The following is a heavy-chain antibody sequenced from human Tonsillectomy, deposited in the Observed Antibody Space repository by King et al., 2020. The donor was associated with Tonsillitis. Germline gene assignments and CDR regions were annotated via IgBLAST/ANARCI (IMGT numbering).Heavy chain of an antibody. J-gene: IGHJ4*02. CDR1: GFSLSTSGVG. V-gene: IGHV2-5*01. CDR3: AHSVVAVAGPDYFDY. Sequence: TLKESGPTLVKPTQTLTLTCTFSGFSLSTSGVGVGWIRQPPGKALEWLALIYWNDDKRYSPSLKSRLTITKDTSKNQVVLTMTNMDPVDTATYYCAHSVVAVAGPDYFDYWGQGTLVTVSS. D-gene: IGHD6-19*01. CDR2: IYWNDDK.